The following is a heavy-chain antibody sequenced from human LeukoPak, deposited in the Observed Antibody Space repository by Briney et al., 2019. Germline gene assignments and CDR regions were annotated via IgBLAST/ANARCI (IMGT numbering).Heavy chain of an antibody. CDR3: ARGKDTAMVKGYFDY. J-gene: IGHJ4*02. V-gene: IGHV4-59*01. CDR2: IYYSGST. Sequence: SETLSLTCTVSGGSISSYYWSWIRQPPGKGLEWIGYIYYSGSTNYNPSLKSRVTISVDTSKNQSSLKLSSVTAADTAVYYCARGKDTAMVKGYFDYWGQGTLVTVSS. D-gene: IGHD5-18*01. CDR1: GGSISSYY.